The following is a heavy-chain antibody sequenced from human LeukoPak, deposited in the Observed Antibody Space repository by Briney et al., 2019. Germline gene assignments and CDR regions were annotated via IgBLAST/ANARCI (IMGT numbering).Heavy chain of an antibody. Sequence: PSETLSLTCAVSGYSISSGYYWGWIRQPPGKGLEWIGEINHSGSTNYNPSLKSRVTISVDTSKNQFSLKLSSVTAADTAVYYCARGKRIAAHPVDYWGQGTLVTVSS. D-gene: IGHD6-6*01. V-gene: IGHV4-38-2*01. J-gene: IGHJ4*02. CDR2: INHSGST. CDR1: GYSISSGYY. CDR3: ARGKRIAAHPVDY.